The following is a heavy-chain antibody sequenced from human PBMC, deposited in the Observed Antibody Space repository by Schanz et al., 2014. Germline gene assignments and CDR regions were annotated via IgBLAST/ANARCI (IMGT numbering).Heavy chain of an antibody. CDR2: IYTSGST. Sequence: QLQLQESGSGLVKPSQTLSLTCAVSGGSISTYYWSWIRQPAGKGLEWIGRIYTSGSTNYNPSLKSRVTMSVDTPKNQFSLRLSSVTAADTAVYYCARYTGAYFDYWGQGTLVTVSS. V-gene: IGHV4-4*07. CDR1: GGSISTYY. CDR3: ARYTGAYFDY. D-gene: IGHD1-26*01. J-gene: IGHJ4*02.